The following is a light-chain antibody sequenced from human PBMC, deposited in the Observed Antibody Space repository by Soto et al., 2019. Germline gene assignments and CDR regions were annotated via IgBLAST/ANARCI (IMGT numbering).Light chain of an antibody. J-gene: IGLJ3*02. CDR1: TGAVTTGNY. CDR2: TTD. Sequence: QAVVTQEPSLTVSPGGTVTLTCASSTGAVTTGNYASWFQQKPGRAPRTLIYTTDNRHSWTPARFSGSLLAGKAALTLSSFQPEDEADYYCLLYFGGAQLVFGGGTKLAVL. CDR3: LLYFGGAQLV. V-gene: IGLV7-43*01.